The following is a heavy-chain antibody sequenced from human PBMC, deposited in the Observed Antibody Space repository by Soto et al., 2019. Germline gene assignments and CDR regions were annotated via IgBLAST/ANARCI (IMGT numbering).Heavy chain of an antibody. CDR3: TREGSAPYYYYGMDA. V-gene: IGHV1-18*01. Sequence: ASVKVSCKASGYTFTTYGISWVRQTPGQGLEWLGWINTHNGNTNYAQNLQGRVIMTADTSTNTAYMELRSLRSDDTAIYYCTREGSAPYYYYGMDAWGQGTTVTVSS. J-gene: IGHJ6*02. D-gene: IGHD3-10*01. CDR1: GYTFTTYG. CDR2: INTHNGNT.